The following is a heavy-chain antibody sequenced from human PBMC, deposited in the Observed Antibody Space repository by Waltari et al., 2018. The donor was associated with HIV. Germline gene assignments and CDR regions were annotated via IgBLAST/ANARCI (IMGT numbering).Heavy chain of an antibody. CDR1: GFTFRSSW. D-gene: IGHD4-17*01. V-gene: IGHV3-74*01. Sequence: VQLVESGGGLVQPGGSLRLSCAASGFTFRSSWLHWVRQAPGKGLLWVSCISSDGSTTNYADSVKGRRTISRDNAKNTLYLQMNSLRADDTAVYYCARENTMTYYDALDIWGQGTMVTVSS. CDR3: ARENTMTYYDALDI. CDR2: ISSDGSTT. J-gene: IGHJ3*02.